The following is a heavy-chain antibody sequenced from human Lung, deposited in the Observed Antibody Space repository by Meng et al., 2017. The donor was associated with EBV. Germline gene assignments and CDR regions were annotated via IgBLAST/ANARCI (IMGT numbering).Heavy chain of an antibody. Sequence: QVTLRGSGPEWLNPSGTLSRTCAVSGGSISIGNWWSWVRQSPGKGLEWIGEIHHSGRTNYSPSLKSRITMSLDKPKNQFSLKLSSVTAADTAVYYCARDSDSAYSLGYWGQGTLVTVSS. CDR2: IHHSGRT. J-gene: IGHJ4*02. CDR3: ARDSDSAYSLGY. D-gene: IGHD2-21*01. V-gene: IGHV4-4*02. CDR1: GGSISIGNW.